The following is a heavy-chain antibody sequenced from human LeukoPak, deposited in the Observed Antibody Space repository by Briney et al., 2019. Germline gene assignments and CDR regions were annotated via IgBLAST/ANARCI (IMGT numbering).Heavy chain of an antibody. V-gene: IGHV1-2*02. CDR1: GYTFTGSY. D-gene: IGHD6-13*01. J-gene: IGHJ4*02. CDR2: INPNSGGT. CDR3: TRGPAAAGPFDY. Sequence: ASVKVSCKASGYTFTGSYMHWVQQAPGQGLEWVGWINPNSGGTNYAQKFQGRVNMTRDTSINTAYMELSRLRSDDTAVYYCTRGPAAAGPFDYWGQGTLVTVSS.